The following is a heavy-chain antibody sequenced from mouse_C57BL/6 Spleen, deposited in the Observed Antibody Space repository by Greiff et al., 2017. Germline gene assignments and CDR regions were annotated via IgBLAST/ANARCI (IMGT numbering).Heavy chain of an antibody. CDR2: INSDGGST. V-gene: IGHV5-2*01. CDR1: EYEFPSHD. J-gene: IGHJ1*03. D-gene: IGHD2-1*01. CDR3: ARQAYGNDWYFDV. Sequence: EVKVVESGGGLVQPGESLKLSCESNEYEFPSHDMSWVRKTPEKRLELVAAINSDGGSTYYPDTMERRFIISRDNTKKTLYLQMGSLRSEDTALYYCARQAYGNDWYFDVWGTGTTVTVSS.